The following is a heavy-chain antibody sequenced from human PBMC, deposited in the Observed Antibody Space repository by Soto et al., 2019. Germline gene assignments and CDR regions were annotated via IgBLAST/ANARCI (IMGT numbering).Heavy chain of an antibody. J-gene: IGHJ3*01. CDR3: VGFCRGGSCSGLARFDV. CDR2: ISGSGGST. Sequence: EVQLLESGGGLVQPGGSLRLSCATSGFTFGDYTISWVRQAPGKGLEWVSGISGSGGSTYYADSVKGHFAISQDHSKSTVYLQMNSLRVEDTAVYYCVGFCRGGSCSGLARFDVWGQGTTVTVSS. CDR1: GFTFGDYT. D-gene: IGHD2-15*01. V-gene: IGHV3-23*01.